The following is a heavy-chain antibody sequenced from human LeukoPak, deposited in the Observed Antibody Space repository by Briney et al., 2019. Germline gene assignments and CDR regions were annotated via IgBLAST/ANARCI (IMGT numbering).Heavy chain of an antibody. Sequence: GRSLRLSCAASGFTFSSYGMHWVRQAPGEGLEWVAFIRYDGSNKYYADSVKGRFTISRDNSKNTLYLQMNSLRAEDTAVYYCISAAASRGWGQGTLVTVSS. CDR3: ISAAASRG. J-gene: IGHJ4*02. V-gene: IGHV3-30*02. CDR1: GFTFSSYG. D-gene: IGHD2-15*01. CDR2: IRYDGSNK.